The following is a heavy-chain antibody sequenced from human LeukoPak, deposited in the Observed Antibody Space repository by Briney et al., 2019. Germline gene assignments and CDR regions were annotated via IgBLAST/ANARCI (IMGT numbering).Heavy chain of an antibody. CDR1: GYTFTGYY. V-gene: IGHV1-69*05. J-gene: IGHJ6*03. CDR2: IIPIFGTA. D-gene: IGHD3-9*01. CDR3: ARGVIVNYDILTGYYYYYYMDV. Sequence: SVKVSCKASGYTFTGYYMHWVRQAPGQGLEWMGGIIPIFGTANYAQKFQGRVTVTTDESTSTAYMELSSLRSEDTAVYYCARGVIVNYDILTGYYYYYYMDVWGKGTTVTVSS.